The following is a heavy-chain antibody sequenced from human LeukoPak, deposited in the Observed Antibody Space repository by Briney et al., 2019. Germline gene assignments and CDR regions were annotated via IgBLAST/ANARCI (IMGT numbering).Heavy chain of an antibody. CDR2: IDEHGKTI. V-gene: IGHV3-74*01. D-gene: IGHD2-15*01. J-gene: IGHJ4*02. CDR1: GFTFSRYW. CDR3: ARDRSTVTGRCTGDNCYAELG. Sequence: GGSLRLSCAASGFTFSRYWMHWVRQAPGKGLVWVSRIDEHGKTINYADSVKGRFTISRNNAGDTLYLQMNSLRAEDTAVYYCARDRSTVTGRCTGDNCYAELGRGQGTQVIVSS.